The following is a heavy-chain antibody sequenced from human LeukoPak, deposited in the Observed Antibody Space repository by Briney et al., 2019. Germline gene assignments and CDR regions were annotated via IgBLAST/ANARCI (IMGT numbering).Heavy chain of an antibody. V-gene: IGHV4-61*02. J-gene: IGHJ4*02. Sequence: SQTLSLTCTVSGGSISSGSYYWSWIRQPAGKGLEWIGRIYTSGSTNYNPSLKSRVTISVDTSKNQFSLKLSSVTAADTAVYYCARINSEMATITYYFDYWGQGTLVTVSS. CDR3: ARINSEMATITYYFDY. D-gene: IGHD5-24*01. CDR2: IYTSGST. CDR1: GGSISSGSYY.